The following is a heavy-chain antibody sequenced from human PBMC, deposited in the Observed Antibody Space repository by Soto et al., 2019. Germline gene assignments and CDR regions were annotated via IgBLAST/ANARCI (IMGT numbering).Heavy chain of an antibody. D-gene: IGHD3-10*01. V-gene: IGHV4-59*01. J-gene: IGHJ5*02. Sequence: TSETLSLTCTVSGGAISSYYWSWIRQPPGKGLEWIGYIYFSGNTNYSPSLKSRVTISVDTSKNQFSLKLSSVTAADTAVYYCARYGSGSSVWFDPWGQGTLVTVSS. CDR3: ARYGSGSSVWFDP. CDR1: GGAISSYY. CDR2: IYFSGNT.